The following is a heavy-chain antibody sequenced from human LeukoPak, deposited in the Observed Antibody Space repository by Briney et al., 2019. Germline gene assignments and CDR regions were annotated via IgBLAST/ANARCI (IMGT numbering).Heavy chain of an antibody. V-gene: IGHV1-8*02. CDR1: GYTFTSYD. D-gene: IGHD3-10*01. CDR3: ARGVLLWFGELLGNDAFDI. CDR2: MNPNSGNT. Sequence: GASVKVSCKASGYTFTSYDINWVRQATGQGLEWMGWMNPNSGNTGYAQKFQGRVTMTRNTSISTAYMELSSLRSEDTAVYYCARGVLLWFGELLGNDAFDIWGQGTMVTVSS. J-gene: IGHJ3*02.